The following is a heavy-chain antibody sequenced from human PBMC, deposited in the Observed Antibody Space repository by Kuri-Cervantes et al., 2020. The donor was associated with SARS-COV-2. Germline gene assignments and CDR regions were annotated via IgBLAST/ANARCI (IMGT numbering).Heavy chain of an antibody. Sequence: GESLKISCAASGFTFSSNAMSWVRQAPGKGLEWDSGLGGSGVSTYYAESVKGRFTISRDNSKNTLYLQMNSLRAEDTAVYYCAKDWDSRGYYLFDHWGQGTLVTVSS. D-gene: IGHD3-22*01. CDR2: LGGSGVST. CDR1: GFTFSSNA. J-gene: IGHJ4*02. CDR3: AKDWDSRGYYLFDH. V-gene: IGHV3-23*01.